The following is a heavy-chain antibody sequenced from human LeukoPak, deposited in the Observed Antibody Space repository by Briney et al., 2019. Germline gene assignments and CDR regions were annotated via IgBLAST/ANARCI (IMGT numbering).Heavy chain of an antibody. CDR1: GFTFSSYS. V-gene: IGHV3-48*01. J-gene: IGHJ4*02. CDR3: ARDHRKGVDY. Sequence: PGGSLRLSCAASGFTFSSYSMNWVRQAPGKGLEWVSYISSSSSTIYYADSVKGRFTISRDNAKNSLYLQMNSLRAEDTAVYYCARDHRKGVDYWGQGTLVTVSS. CDR2: ISSSSSTI.